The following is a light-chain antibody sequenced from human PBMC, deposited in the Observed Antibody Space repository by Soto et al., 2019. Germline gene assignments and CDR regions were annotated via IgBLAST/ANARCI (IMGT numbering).Light chain of an antibody. V-gene: IGLV1-44*01. Sequence: QSVLTQPPSASGTPGQRVTISCSGSSSNIGSNTVNWYQQLPGTAPKLLNYSNNQRPSGVPDRFSGSKSGTSASLAISGLQSEDEDDYYCAAWDDSLNGWVFGGGTKLTVL. CDR3: AAWDDSLNGWV. CDR1: SSNIGSNT. J-gene: IGLJ3*02. CDR2: SNN.